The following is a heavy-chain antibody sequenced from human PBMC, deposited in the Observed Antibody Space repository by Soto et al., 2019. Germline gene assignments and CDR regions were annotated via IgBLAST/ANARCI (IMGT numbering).Heavy chain of an antibody. CDR2: IYTGGGT. CDR3: ARDSFMTH. CDR1: GFIVSRYY. Sequence: GGSLRLSCSVSGFIVSRYYMNWVRQAPGKGLEWVSVIYTGGGTYYADSVKGRFIVSRDTSNNTLYLQMNSLRVEDTALYYYARDSFMTHWGQGTPVTVSS. V-gene: IGHV3-66*01. J-gene: IGHJ4*02.